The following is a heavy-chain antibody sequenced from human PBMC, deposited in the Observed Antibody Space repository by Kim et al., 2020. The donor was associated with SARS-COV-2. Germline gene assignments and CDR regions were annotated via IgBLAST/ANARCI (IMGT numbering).Heavy chain of an antibody. Sequence: ASVKVSCKASGYTFTSYAMHWVRQAPGQRLEWMGWINAGNGNTKYSQKFQGRVTITRDTSASTAYMELSSLRSEDTAVYYCARGYYYGSGTRAFGYWGQGTLVTVSS. J-gene: IGHJ4*02. CDR3: ARGYYYGSGTRAFGY. V-gene: IGHV1-3*01. CDR1: GYTFTSYA. D-gene: IGHD3-10*01. CDR2: INAGNGNT.